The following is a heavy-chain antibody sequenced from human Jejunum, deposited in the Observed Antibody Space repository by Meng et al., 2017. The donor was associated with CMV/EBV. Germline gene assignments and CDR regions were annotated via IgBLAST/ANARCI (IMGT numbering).Heavy chain of an antibody. V-gene: IGHV3-23*01. J-gene: IGHJ4*02. CDR3: AKDWGMFSSGWAGVY. Sequence: GFPFSSYAMSWVRQAPGKGLEWVSAISGSGGNTYYADSVKGLFTISRDNSKNTLYLQMNSLRAENTAVYYCAKDWGMFSSGWAGVYWGQGTLVTVSS. CDR1: GFPFSSYA. D-gene: IGHD6-19*01. CDR2: ISGSGGNT.